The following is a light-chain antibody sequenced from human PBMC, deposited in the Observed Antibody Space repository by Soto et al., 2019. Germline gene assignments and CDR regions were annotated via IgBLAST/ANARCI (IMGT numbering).Light chain of an antibody. V-gene: IGKV3-20*01. CDR3: QQYGSSGT. J-gene: IGKJ1*01. CDR1: QSVSSNY. CDR2: GAS. Sequence: EMVLTQSPATLSVSPVDRATLSCRASQSVSSNYLAWYQQKPGQAPRLLIYGASTRATGIPDRFSGSGSGTDFTLTISRLEPEDFAVYYCQQYGSSGTFGQGTKVDIK.